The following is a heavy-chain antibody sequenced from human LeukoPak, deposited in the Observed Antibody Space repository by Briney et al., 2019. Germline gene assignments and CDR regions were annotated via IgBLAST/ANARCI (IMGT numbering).Heavy chain of an antibody. CDR1: GFTFSNAW. J-gene: IGHJ5*02. V-gene: IGHV3-15*01. D-gene: IGHD6-13*01. CDR3: TTGIAAAGEGNWFDP. Sequence: GGSLRLSCAASGFTFSNAWMSWVRQAPGKGLEWVGRIKSKTDGGTTDYAAPVKGRFTISRDDSKNTLYLQMNSLKTEDTAVYYCTTGIAAAGEGNWFDPWGQGTLVTVSS. CDR2: IKSKTDGGTT.